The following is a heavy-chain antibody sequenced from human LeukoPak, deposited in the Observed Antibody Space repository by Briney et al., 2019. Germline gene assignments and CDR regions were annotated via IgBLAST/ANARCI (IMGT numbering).Heavy chain of an antibody. V-gene: IGHV4-4*07. J-gene: IGHJ4*02. D-gene: IGHD6-6*01. Sequence: SETLSLTCSVSGAPISSYWSWIRQPAGKGLEWIGRIYGSGSTKYNPSLQSRVTMSLDTSKNQFSLKLSSVTAADTAVYYCARAGGIAARRLGYWGQGTLVTVSS. CDR3: ARAGGIAARRLGY. CDR1: GAPISSY. CDR2: IYGSGST.